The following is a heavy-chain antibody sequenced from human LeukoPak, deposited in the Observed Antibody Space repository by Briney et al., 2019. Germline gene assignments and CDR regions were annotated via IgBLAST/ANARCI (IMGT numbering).Heavy chain of an antibody. V-gene: IGHV4-61*02. J-gene: IGHJ4*02. CDR1: GGSISSGSYY. Sequence: SQTLSLTCTVSGGSISSGSYYWSWIRQPAGKGLEWIGRIYTSGSTNYNPSLKSRVTMSVDTSKNQFSLKLSSVTAADTAVYYCARASSSSVDYWGQGTLVTVSS. D-gene: IGHD6-6*01. CDR2: IYTSGST. CDR3: ARASSSSVDY.